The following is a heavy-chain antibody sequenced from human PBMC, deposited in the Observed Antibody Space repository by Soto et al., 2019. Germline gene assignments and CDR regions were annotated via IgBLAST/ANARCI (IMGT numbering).Heavy chain of an antibody. J-gene: IGHJ6*02. V-gene: IGHV1-3*01. CDR3: ARAVFGEPLNYYGMDV. Sequence: ASVKVSCKASGYTFTSYAMHWVRQAPGQRLEWMGWINAGNGNTKYSQKFQGRVTITRDTSASTAYMELSSLRSEDTAVYYCARAVFGEPLNYYGMDVWGQGTTVTV. D-gene: IGHD3-10*02. CDR2: INAGNGNT. CDR1: GYTFTSYA.